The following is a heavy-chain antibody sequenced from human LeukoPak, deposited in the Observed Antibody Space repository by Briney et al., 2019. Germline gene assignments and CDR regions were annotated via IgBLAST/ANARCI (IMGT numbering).Heavy chain of an antibody. CDR2: IYPGDSDT. CDR3: ARVVVVTATHWYFDL. Sequence: GESLKISCKGSGYSFTSYWIGWVRQMPGKGLEWMGIIYPGDSDTRYSPSFQGQVTISVDKSITTACLQWSSLQASDTAIYFCARVVVVTATHWYFDLWGRGSLVTVFS. V-gene: IGHV5-51*01. D-gene: IGHD2-21*02. CDR1: GYSFTSYW. J-gene: IGHJ2*01.